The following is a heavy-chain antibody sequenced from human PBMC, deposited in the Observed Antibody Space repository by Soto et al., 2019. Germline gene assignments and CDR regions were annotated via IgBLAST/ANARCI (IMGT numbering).Heavy chain of an antibody. CDR1: GFIFSNYV. CDR3: ARYGSGRNLKVPFDY. J-gene: IGHJ4*02. Sequence: GGSLRLSCAASGFIFSNYVMSWVRQAPGKGLEWVSSISDSGGTSYYADSVKGLFTISRDNSKNTLYLQMNSLKPEDTAVYYWARYGSGRNLKVPFDYCGQGTVVTVSS. CDR2: ISDSGGTS. V-gene: IGHV3-23*01. D-gene: IGHD3-10*01.